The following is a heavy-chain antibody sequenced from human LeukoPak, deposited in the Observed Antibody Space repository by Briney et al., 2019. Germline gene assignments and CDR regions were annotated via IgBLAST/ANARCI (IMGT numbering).Heavy chain of an antibody. Sequence: GGSLRLSCAASGFTVSSNYMSWVRQAPGKGLEWVSVIYSGGSTYYADSVKGRFTISRDNSKNTLYLQMNSLRAEDTAVYYCARPTYSSGWYYFDYWGQGTLVTVSS. CDR2: IYSGGST. J-gene: IGHJ4*02. V-gene: IGHV3-66*04. CDR3: ARPTYSSGWYYFDY. CDR1: GFTVSSNY. D-gene: IGHD6-13*01.